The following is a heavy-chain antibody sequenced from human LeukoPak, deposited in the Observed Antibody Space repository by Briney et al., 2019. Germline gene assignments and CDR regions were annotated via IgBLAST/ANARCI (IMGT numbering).Heavy chain of an antibody. CDR3: ARVRNYFFDY. J-gene: IGHJ4*02. CDR2: IRNKANSYTT. CDR1: GFTFSAHY. Sequence: PGGSLRLSCAASGFTFSAHYMDWVRQAPGKGLEWVGRIRNKANSYTTEYAASVKGRFTISRDDSKSSLFLQMNRLKTEDTAVYYCARVRNYFFDYWGQGTLVTVSS. V-gene: IGHV3-72*01.